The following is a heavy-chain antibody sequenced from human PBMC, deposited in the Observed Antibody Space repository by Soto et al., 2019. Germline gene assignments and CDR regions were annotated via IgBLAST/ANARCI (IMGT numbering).Heavy chain of an antibody. CDR1: GFTFSSYW. Sequence: GGSLRFSCAASGFTFSSYWMHWVRQGPGKGLVWVSRTNADGSTTSYADSVKGRFTISRDNAKNTLYLQMNSLRAEDTAVYYCARVGTGSYHFDFWGQGTLVTVSS. CDR3: ARVGTGSYHFDF. V-gene: IGHV3-74*01. J-gene: IGHJ4*02. D-gene: IGHD1-26*01. CDR2: TNADGSTT.